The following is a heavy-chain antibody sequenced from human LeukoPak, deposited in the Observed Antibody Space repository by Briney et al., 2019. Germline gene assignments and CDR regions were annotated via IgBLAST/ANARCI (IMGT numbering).Heavy chain of an antibody. CDR3: AKERYCSGGSCYGDFDY. Sequence: GGSLRLSCAASGFTFSSYSMNWVRQAPGKGLEWVSSISSSSSYIYYADSVKGRFTISRDNSKNTLYLQMNSLRAEDTAVYYCAKERYCSGGSCYGDFDYWGQGTLVTVSS. CDR2: ISSSSSYI. V-gene: IGHV3-21*04. D-gene: IGHD2-15*01. CDR1: GFTFSSYS. J-gene: IGHJ4*02.